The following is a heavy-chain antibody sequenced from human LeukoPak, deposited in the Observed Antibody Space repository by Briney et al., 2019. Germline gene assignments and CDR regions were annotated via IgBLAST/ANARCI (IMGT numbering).Heavy chain of an antibody. CDR2: IRSVNYGGAV. CDR1: GVTLGDFA. J-gene: IGHJ6*03. D-gene: IGHD4-17*01. Sequence: GRSLRLSCTTSGVTLGDFAMSWFRQAPGKGLEWVGFIRSVNYGGAVEYAASVKGRFTISSADSRRVASLPMDGLRTEDTAMYYCARAQLGGDPHDSYYYYMDVWGKGTTVTVSS. CDR3: ARAQLGGDPHDSYYYYMDV. V-gene: IGHV3-49*03.